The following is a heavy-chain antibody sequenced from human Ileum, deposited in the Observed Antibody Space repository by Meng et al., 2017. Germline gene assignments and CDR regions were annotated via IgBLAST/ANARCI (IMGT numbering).Heavy chain of an antibody. CDR2: IYDSGNT. J-gene: IGHJ4*02. V-gene: IGHV4-31*03. Sequence: QVQLQESGPGLVKPSQTLSLTCTVSGGSISSDGYYWSWIRQHPGKGLAWIGYIYDSGNTYYNPSLKRRIAISGDTSQNQFSLNLSSVTAADSSVYSRARAGTAYSDYWGQGTLVTVSS. D-gene: IGHD1-1*01. CDR1: GGSISSDGYY. CDR3: ARAGTAYSDY.